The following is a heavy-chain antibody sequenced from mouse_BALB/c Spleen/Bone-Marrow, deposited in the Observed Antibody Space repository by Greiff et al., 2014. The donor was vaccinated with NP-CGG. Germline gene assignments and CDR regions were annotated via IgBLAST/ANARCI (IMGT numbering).Heavy chain of an antibody. CDR1: GFAFSSYD. CDR2: ISSGGGST. J-gene: IGHJ2*01. D-gene: IGHD2-14*01. V-gene: IGHV5-12-1*01. Sequence: EVQRVESGGGLVKPGGSLKLSCAASGFAFSSYDMSWVRQTPEKRLEWVACISSGGGSTYYPDTVKGRFTISRDNAKNTLYLQMSSLKSEDTAMYYCARKVRYFDYWGQGTTLTVSS. CDR3: ARKVRYFDY.